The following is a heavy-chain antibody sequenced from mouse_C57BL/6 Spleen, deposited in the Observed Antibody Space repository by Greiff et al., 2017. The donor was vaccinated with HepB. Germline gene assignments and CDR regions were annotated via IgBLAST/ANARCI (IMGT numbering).Heavy chain of an antibody. CDR2: IYPSDSDT. V-gene: IGHV1-61*01. D-gene: IGHD2-1*01. Sequence: QVQLQQPGAELVRPGSSVKLSCKASGYTFTSYWMDWVKQRPGQGLEWIGNIYPSDSDTHYNQKFKDKATLTVDKSSSTAYMQLSSLTSEDSAVYYCARQSYYGNYYAMDYWGQGTSVTVSS. CDR3: ARQSYYGNYYAMDY. J-gene: IGHJ4*01. CDR1: GYTFTSYW.